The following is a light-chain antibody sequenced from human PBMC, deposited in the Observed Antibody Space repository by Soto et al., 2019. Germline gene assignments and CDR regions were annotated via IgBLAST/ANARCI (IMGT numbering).Light chain of an antibody. CDR2: LGS. Sequence: DIVMTQSPLSLPVTPGEPASISCRSGQSLLHSNGYNYLDWYLQKPGQSPQLLIYLGSNRASGVPDRFSGSGSGTDFTLKISRVEAEDVGVYYCMQALQTPITFGHGTRLEIK. J-gene: IGKJ5*01. CDR3: MQALQTPIT. CDR1: QSLLHSNGYNY. V-gene: IGKV2-28*01.